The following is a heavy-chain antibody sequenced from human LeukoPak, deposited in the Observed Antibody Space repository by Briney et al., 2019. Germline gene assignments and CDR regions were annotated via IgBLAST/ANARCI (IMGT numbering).Heavy chain of an antibody. J-gene: IGHJ4*02. V-gene: IGHV3-15*01. CDR1: GXTFINAW. CDR2: IKSKTDGGTT. Sequence: GGSLRLSCAASGXTFINAWMTWVRQAPGKGLEWVGRIKSKTDGGTTDYAAPVKGRFSISRDDSKNTLYLQMNSLKTEDTAVYYCSTSPGDESDFWGQGTLVTVSS. CDR3: STSPGDESDF. D-gene: IGHD2-21*01.